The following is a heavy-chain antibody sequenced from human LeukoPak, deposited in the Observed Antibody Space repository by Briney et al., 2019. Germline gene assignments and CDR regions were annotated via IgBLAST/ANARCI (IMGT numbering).Heavy chain of an antibody. CDR2: ISGSGGST. CDR3: AKAGITIFGVVTDGDYFDY. CDR1: GYTFSSYA. V-gene: IGHV3-23*01. J-gene: IGHJ4*02. Sequence: GGSLRLSCAASGYTFSSYAMSWVRHAPGKGLEWVSAISGSGGSTYYADSVKGRFTISRDNSKNTLYLQMNSLRAEDTAVYYCAKAGITIFGVVTDGDYFDYWGQGTLVTVSS. D-gene: IGHD3-3*01.